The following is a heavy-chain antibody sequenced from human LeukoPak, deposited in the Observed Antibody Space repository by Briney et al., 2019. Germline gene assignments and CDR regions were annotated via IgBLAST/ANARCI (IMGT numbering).Heavy chain of an antibody. J-gene: IGHJ3*02. D-gene: IGHD1-26*01. CDR2: INWNGGST. Sequence: GGSLRLSCAASGFTFDDYSMTWVRQAPGKGLEWVSGINWNGGSTGYADSVKGRFTISRDNAKNSLYLQMNSLRAEDTAVYYCARDRDDSGSYSGAFDIWGQGTMVTVSS. CDR1: GFTFDDYS. V-gene: IGHV3-20*04. CDR3: ARDRDDSGSYSGAFDI.